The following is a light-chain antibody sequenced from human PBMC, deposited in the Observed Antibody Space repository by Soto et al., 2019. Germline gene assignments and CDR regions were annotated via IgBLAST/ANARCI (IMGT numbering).Light chain of an antibody. Sequence: DIVMTQTPATLSVSPGERATLSCRASQSVSSNLAWYQQKPGQAPRLLIYGASTRATGIPARFSGSGSGTEFTLTISSLQSEDFAVYYCQQYNNWPLTFGQGTRLEI. CDR2: GAS. V-gene: IGKV3-15*01. CDR3: QQYNNWPLT. J-gene: IGKJ5*01. CDR1: QSVSSN.